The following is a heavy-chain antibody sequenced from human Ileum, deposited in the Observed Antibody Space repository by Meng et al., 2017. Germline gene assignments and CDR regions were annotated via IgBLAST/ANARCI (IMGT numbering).Heavy chain of an antibody. CDR1: GFTFSSYG. Sequence: GESLKISCAASGFTFSSYGMSWVRQASGKGLEWVSAISGSGGSSYYADSVKGRFTISRDNSKNTLYLQMNSLRAEDTAVYYCAKVKGFSYGRFDYWARERWSPSPQ. J-gene: IGHJ4*02. CDR2: ISGSGGSS. V-gene: IGHV3-23*01. CDR3: AKVKGFSYGRFDY. D-gene: IGHD5-18*01.